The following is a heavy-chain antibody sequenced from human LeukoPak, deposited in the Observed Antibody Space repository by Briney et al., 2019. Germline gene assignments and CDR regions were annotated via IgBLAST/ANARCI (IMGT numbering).Heavy chain of an antibody. CDR2: IRGTGDTT. V-gene: IGHV3-23*01. J-gene: IGHJ4*02. D-gene: IGHD3-10*01. CDR1: GFTVSNYT. Sequence: GGSLRLSCAASGFTVSNYTINWVRQAPGKGLEWVSTIRGTGDTTYYADSVKGRFTISRDNSKNTLYLQMNSVRVEDTAVYYCAKGTYGSGTYGAHDYWGQGTLVTVSS. CDR3: AKGTYGSGTYGAHDY.